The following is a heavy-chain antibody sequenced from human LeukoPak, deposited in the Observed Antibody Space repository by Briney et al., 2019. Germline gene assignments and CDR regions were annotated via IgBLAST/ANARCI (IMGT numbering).Heavy chain of an antibody. Sequence: SETLSLTCTVSGGSISSYYWSWIRQPARKGLEGIGRIYTRGSTNYNPSLKSRVTMSVDTSKNQFSLKLRSVTAADTAVYYCARGYSWGSPTRNLYYLDVWGKGTTVTVSS. V-gene: IGHV4-4*07. CDR3: ARGYSWGSPTRNLYYLDV. J-gene: IGHJ6*03. CDR2: IYTRGST. CDR1: GGSISSYY. D-gene: IGHD7-27*01.